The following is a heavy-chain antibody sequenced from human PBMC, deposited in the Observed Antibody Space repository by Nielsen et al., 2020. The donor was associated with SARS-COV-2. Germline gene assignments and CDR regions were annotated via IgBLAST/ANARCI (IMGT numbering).Heavy chain of an antibody. CDR3: ARDSSGSLDY. V-gene: IGHV3-48*03. CDR2: LSISGTTT. D-gene: IGHD1-26*01. Sequence: GGSLRLSCAASGFTLRSYEMNWVRQAPGKGLEWISYLSISGTTTHYADSVKGRFTISRDGAKNSLYLQMNSLRVEDTAVYFCARDSSGSLDYWGQGTLVTVSS. CDR1: GFTLRSYE. J-gene: IGHJ4*02.